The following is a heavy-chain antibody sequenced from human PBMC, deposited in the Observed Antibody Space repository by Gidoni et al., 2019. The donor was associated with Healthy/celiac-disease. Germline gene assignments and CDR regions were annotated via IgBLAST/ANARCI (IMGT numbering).Heavy chain of an antibody. CDR2: ISGSGGST. J-gene: IGHJ5*02. V-gene: IGHV3-23*01. D-gene: IGHD4-17*01. CDR3: AKATVTNLFMSWFDP. CDR1: GLTFRSYA. Sequence: EVQLLESGGGLVRPGGSLGPPCAALGLTFRSYAMSWVRQAPGKGLEWVSAISGSGGSTYYADSVKGRFTISRDNSKNTLYLQMNSLRAEDTAVYYCAKATVTNLFMSWFDPWGQGTLVTVSS.